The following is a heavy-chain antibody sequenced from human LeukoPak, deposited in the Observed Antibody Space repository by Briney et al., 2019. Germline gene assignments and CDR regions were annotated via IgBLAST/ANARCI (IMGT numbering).Heavy chain of an antibody. CDR1: GFTFDDYA. J-gene: IGHJ4*02. Sequence: GGSLRLSCAASGFTFDDYAMHWVRQAPGKGLEWVSLIGWDGGSTYYADSVKGRFTISRDNSKNSLYLQMNSLRAEDTALYYCAKDMAAYYYSSGNIDYWGQGTLVTVSS. V-gene: IGHV3-43D*03. CDR3: AKDMAAYYYSSGNIDY. D-gene: IGHD3-10*01. CDR2: IGWDGGST.